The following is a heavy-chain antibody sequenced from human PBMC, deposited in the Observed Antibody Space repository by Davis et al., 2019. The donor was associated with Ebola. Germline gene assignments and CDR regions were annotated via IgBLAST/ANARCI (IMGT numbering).Heavy chain of an antibody. CDR3: ARRFSSPYFDP. J-gene: IGHJ4*02. V-gene: IGHV4-34*01. D-gene: IGHD6-13*01. CDR2: MHYGGAT. Sequence: ESLKISCAASGFTFSSYAMTWIRQPPGKGLEWIGNMHYGGATYYNPSLKSRVSIFVDTSKNQFSMKLSSVTATDTAVYYCARRFSSPYFDPWGQGIMVTVSS. CDR1: GFTFSSYA.